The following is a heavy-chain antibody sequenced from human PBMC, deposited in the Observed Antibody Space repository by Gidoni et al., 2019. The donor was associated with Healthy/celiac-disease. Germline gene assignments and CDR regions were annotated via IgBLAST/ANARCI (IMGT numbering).Heavy chain of an antibody. Sequence: QVQLQESGPGLVKPSQTLSLTCTVSGGSISSGGYYWSWIRQHPGKGLEWIGYIYYSGSTYYNPSLKSRVTIAVDTSKNQFSLKLSSVTAADTAVYYCAREEGQQLARGYFDYWGQGTLVTVSS. D-gene: IGHD6-13*01. CDR3: AREEGQQLARGYFDY. V-gene: IGHV4-31*03. J-gene: IGHJ4*02. CDR2: IYYSGST. CDR1: GGSISSGGYY.